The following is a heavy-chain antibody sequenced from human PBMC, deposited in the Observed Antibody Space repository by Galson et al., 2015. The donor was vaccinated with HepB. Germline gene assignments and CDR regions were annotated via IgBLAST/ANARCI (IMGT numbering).Heavy chain of an antibody. Sequence: SVKVSCKASGYTFVSYDINWVRQATGQGLQWMGWRNPNSGHAAYAQKFQGRVTMTRDSSMTTAYMELSTLRSEDTAVYYCARGNYDPLTGFPYFDNWGHGTLVTVSS. CDR2: RNPNSGHA. CDR3: ARGNYDPLTGFPYFDN. J-gene: IGHJ4*01. D-gene: IGHD3-9*01. CDR1: GYTFVSYD. V-gene: IGHV1-8*01.